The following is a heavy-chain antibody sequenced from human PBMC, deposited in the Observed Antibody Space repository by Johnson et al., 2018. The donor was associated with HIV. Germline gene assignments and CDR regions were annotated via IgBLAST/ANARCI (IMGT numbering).Heavy chain of an antibody. V-gene: IGHV3-11*04. D-gene: IGHD3-10*01. CDR2: IGRSGSTF. Sequence: QVQLVESGGGLVKPGGSLRLSCAASGFTFSDYYMSWIRQAPGKGLEWVSYIGRSGSTFYYADSVKGRFTIYRDNAKNSLYLQMNSMRAEETAVYYCARHRAAVLWFREGDTFDIWGQGTMVTVSS. CDR1: GFTFSDYY. J-gene: IGHJ3*02. CDR3: ARHRAAVLWFREGDTFDI.